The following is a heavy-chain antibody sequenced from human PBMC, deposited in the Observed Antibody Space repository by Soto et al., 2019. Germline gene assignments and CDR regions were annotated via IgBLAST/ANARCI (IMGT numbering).Heavy chain of an antibody. CDR2: IYHSGST. V-gene: IGHV4-30-2*01. CDR3: ARGSGELGGGDGMDV. J-gene: IGHJ6*02. CDR1: GGSISSGGYS. Sequence: PSETLSLTCAVSGGSISSGGYSWSWIRQPPGKGLEWIGYIYHSGSTYYNPSLKSRVTISVDRSKNQFSLKLSSVTAADTAVYYCARGSGELGGGDGMDVWGQGPTVTVSS. D-gene: IGHD3-10*01.